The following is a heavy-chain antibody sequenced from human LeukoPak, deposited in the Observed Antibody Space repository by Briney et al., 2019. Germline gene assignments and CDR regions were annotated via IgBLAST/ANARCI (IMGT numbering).Heavy chain of an antibody. V-gene: IGHV3-30*18. CDR2: ISYDGSNK. J-gene: IGHJ4*02. Sequence: PGRSLRLSCAASGFTFSSYGMHWVRQAPGKGLEWVAVISYDGSNKYYADSVKGRFTISRDNSKSTLSLQMNSLRAEDTAVYYCGKDSRGSSVRVFDCWGQGILVTVSS. CDR3: GKDSRGSSVRVFDC. D-gene: IGHD5/OR15-5a*01. CDR1: GFTFSSYG.